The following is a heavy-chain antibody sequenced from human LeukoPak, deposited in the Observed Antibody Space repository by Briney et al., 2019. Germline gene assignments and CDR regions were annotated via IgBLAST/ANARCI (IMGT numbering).Heavy chain of an antibody. CDR3: ARNAYCDSTNCYAWFDP. V-gene: IGHV1-2*02. D-gene: IGHD2-2*01. CDR1: GYTFTDYY. J-gene: IGHJ5*02. CDR2: IVPHSGGT. Sequence: ASGKVSCKASGYTFTDYYIHWVRQAPGQGLEWMGWIVPHSGGTNYAQNYQGRITMTRDTSISTAYMELSSLRSDDTAVYYCARNAYCDSTNCYAWFDPWGQGTLVTVSS.